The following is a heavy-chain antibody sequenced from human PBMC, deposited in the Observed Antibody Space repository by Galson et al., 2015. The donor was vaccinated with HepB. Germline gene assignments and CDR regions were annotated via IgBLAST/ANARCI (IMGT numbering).Heavy chain of an antibody. V-gene: IGHV1-69*01. CDR2: IIPIFGTA. J-gene: IGHJ6*03. Sequence: KVSCKASGGTFSSYAISWVRQAPGQGLEWMGGIIPIFGTANYAQKFQGRVTITADESTSTAYMELSSLRSEDTAVYYCARLPTSSEPPYYYYYMDVWGKGTTVTVSS. CDR1: GGTFSSYA. CDR3: ARLPTSSEPPYYYYYMDV. D-gene: IGHD1-14*01.